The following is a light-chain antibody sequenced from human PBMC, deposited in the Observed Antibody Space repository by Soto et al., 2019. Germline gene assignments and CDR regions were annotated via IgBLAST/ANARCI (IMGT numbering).Light chain of an antibody. CDR3: QQSKHYSYT. J-gene: IGKJ2*01. V-gene: IGKV1-5*03. CDR1: QRISSW. Sequence: DIQMTQSPSTLSASVGDRVTITCRASQRISSWLAWYQQKPGKAPKLLIYKASSLGSGVPSRFSGSGSGTEFTITIIILQPDYFATYYCQQSKHYSYTFGQGTKLDIK. CDR2: KAS.